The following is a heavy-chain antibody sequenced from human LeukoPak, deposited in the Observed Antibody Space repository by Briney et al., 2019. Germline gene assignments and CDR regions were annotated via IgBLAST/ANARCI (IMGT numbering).Heavy chain of an antibody. CDR3: AKGGYGLNPYYYGMDV. CDR2: ISGSGGST. D-gene: IGHD5-18*01. J-gene: IGHJ6*02. Sequence: GGSLRLSCAASGFTFSSYAMSWVRQAPGKGLEWVSAISGSGGSTYYADSVKGRFTISRDNSKNTLYLQMNSLRAEDTAVYYCAKGGYGLNPYYYGMDVWGQGTTVTVSS. V-gene: IGHV3-23*01. CDR1: GFTFSSYA.